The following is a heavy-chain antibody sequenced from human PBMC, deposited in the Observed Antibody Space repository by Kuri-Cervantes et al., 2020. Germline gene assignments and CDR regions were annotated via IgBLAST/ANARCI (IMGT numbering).Heavy chain of an antibody. CDR1: GYSISSGYY. CDR3: ARHFRDYYYMDV. D-gene: IGHD3-3*02. J-gene: IGHJ6*03. V-gene: IGHV4-38-2*01. Sequence: SETLSLTCAVSGYSISSGYYWGWIRQPPGKGLEWIGSIYHSASTYYNPSLKSRVTISVDTSKNQFSLKLSSVTAADTAVHYCARHFRDYYYMDVWGKGTTVTVSS. CDR2: IYHSAST.